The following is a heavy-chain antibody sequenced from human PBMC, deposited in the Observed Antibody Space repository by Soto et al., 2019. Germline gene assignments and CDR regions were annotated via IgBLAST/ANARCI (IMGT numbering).Heavy chain of an antibody. CDR1: GGTIRSPDW. V-gene: IGHV4-4*02. CDR2: IFQSGST. J-gene: IGHJ5*02. CDR3: ARGRGRYSSGWSWFDT. D-gene: IGHD6-19*01. Sequence: PSETLSLTCGVSGGTIRSPDWWTWVRQPPGKGLEWIGEIFQSGSTNYTPSLESRVTISVDKSKNQFSLTLTSVTAADTAVYFCARGRGRYSSGWSWFDTRGQGILVTVSS.